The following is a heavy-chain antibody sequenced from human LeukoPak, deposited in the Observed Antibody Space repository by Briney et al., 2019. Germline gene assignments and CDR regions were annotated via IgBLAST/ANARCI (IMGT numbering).Heavy chain of an antibody. CDR2: IYYSAST. CDR3: ARGLGDRYNWFDP. V-gene: IGHV4-59*01. Sequence: PSETLSLTCTVSGGSISSYYWSWIRQPPGKGLEWIGYIYYSASTNYNPSLRSRVTISVDTSNNQFSLKLTSVTAADTAVYYCARGLGDRYNWFDPWGQGTLVTVSS. J-gene: IGHJ5*02. CDR1: GGSISSYY. D-gene: IGHD2-21*01.